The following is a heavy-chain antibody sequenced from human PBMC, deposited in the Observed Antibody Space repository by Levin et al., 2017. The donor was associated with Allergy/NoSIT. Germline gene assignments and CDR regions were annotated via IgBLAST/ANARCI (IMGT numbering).Heavy chain of an antibody. V-gene: IGHV3-21*01. CDR1: GFTFSNYN. Sequence: SCAVSGFTFSNYNMNWVRQAPGKGLEWVSSISTSSSDIYYADSVKGRFTISRDNAKNSLYLQMNSLRAEDTAVYYCARDRTVTTFSFDHYYYYGMDVWGQGTTVTVSS. D-gene: IGHD4-17*01. J-gene: IGHJ6*02. CDR2: ISTSSSDI. CDR3: ARDRTVTTFSFDHYYYYGMDV.